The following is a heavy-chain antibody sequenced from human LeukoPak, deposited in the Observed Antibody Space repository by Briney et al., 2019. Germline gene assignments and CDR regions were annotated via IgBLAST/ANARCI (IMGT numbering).Heavy chain of an antibody. CDR2: ISSSGSTI. D-gene: IGHD2-2*01. J-gene: IGHJ6*02. CDR1: GFTFSSYE. V-gene: IGHV3-48*03. CDR3: ASTMEVVVVPAAIPPYYYYGMDV. Sequence: GGSLRLSCAASGFTFSSYEMNWVPQAPGKGLEWVSYISSSGSTIYYADSVKGRFTISRDNAKNSLYLQMNSLRAEDTAVYYCASTMEVVVVPAAIPPYYYYGMDVWGQGATVTVSS.